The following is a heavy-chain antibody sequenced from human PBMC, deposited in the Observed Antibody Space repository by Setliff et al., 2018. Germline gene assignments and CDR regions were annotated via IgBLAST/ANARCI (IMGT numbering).Heavy chain of an antibody. CDR3: AREQWLDPPGYYYMDV. V-gene: IGHV4-61*01. J-gene: IGHJ6*03. CDR1: GGSVSSGSYY. Sequence: PSETLSLTCTVSGGSVSSGSYYWSWIRQPPGKGLEWIGYIYIGGSANYNPSLKSRVTMSIDTSKNQFSLKLNSVTAADMAVYYCAREQWLDPPGYYYMDVWAKGTTVTVSS. CDR2: IYIGGSA. D-gene: IGHD6-19*01.